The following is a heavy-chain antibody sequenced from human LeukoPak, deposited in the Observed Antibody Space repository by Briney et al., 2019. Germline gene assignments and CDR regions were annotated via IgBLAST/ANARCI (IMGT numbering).Heavy chain of an antibody. CDR1: GYTFTSYD. CDR3: ARLKLVDTAMSVYYGMDV. J-gene: IGHJ6*02. V-gene: IGHV1-8*01. CDR2: VNPNSGNT. Sequence: GASVKVSCKASGYTFTSYDINWVRQATGQGLEWMGWVNPNSGNTGYAQKFQGRVTMTRNTSISTAYMELSSLRSEDTAVYYCARLKLVDTAMSVYYGMDVWGQGTTVTVSS. D-gene: IGHD5-18*01.